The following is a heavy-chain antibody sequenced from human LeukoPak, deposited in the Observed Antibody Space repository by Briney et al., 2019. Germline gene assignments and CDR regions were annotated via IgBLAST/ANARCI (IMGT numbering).Heavy chain of an antibody. CDR1: GFTFSNAW. D-gene: IGHD2-2*01. CDR2: IKSKTDGGTT. Sequence: GGSLRLSCAASGFTFSNAWMSWVRQAPGKGLEWVGRIKSKTDGGTTDYAAPVKGRFTISRDDSKNTLYLQMNSLKTEDTAVYYCTTEIVVVPAIAFDIWGQGTMVTVSS. J-gene: IGHJ3*02. V-gene: IGHV3-15*01. CDR3: TTEIVVVPAIAFDI.